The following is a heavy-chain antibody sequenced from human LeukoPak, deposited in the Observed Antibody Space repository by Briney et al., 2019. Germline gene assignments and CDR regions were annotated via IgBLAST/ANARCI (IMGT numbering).Heavy chain of an antibody. D-gene: IGHD2-2*01. J-gene: IGHJ5*02. Sequence: SQTLSLTCAISGDSVSSNSAAWNWIRQSPSRGLEWQGRKYYRSKWYNDYAVSVKSRITINPDTSKNQLSLHLNSVTPEDTAVYYCARGVVPAGMQLNWFDPWGQGTLVTVSS. V-gene: IGHV6-1*01. CDR1: GDSVSSNSAA. CDR2: KYYRSKWYN. CDR3: ARGVVPAGMQLNWFDP.